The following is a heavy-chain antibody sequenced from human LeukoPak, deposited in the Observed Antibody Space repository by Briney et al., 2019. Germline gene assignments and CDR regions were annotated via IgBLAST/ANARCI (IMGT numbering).Heavy chain of an antibody. V-gene: IGHV3-21*01. CDR1: GFTVSSYS. J-gene: IGHJ6*03. D-gene: IGHD6-13*01. Sequence: PGGSLRLSCAASGFTVSSYSMNWVRQAPGKGLEWDSSISSSSYIYYADSVKGRFTISRDNAKNSLYLQMNSLRAEDTAVYYCARGSIAAAGKGPGVNMDVWGKGTTVTVSS. CDR2: ISSSSYI. CDR3: ARGSIAAAGKGPGVNMDV.